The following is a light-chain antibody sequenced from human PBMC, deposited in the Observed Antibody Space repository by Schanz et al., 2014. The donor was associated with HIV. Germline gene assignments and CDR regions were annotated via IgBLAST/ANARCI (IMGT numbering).Light chain of an antibody. Sequence: DIQMTQSPSTLSASVGDRVSMTCRSSQTISSELAWYQQKPGKAPNLLIYRTSTLETGVPSRFSGSGSGTEFALTISSLQPDDFASYYCQQCDSYPYTFGQGTKLDIK. CDR3: QQCDSYPYT. CDR2: RTS. V-gene: IGKV1-5*03. CDR1: QTISSE. J-gene: IGKJ2*01.